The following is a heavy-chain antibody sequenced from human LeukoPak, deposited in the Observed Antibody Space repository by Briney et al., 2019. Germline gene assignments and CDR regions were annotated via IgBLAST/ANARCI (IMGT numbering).Heavy chain of an antibody. CDR1: GGTFSSYA. J-gene: IGHJ3*02. CDR2: IIPIFGTA. CDR3: ARSTYYDSSGYSLDAFDI. V-gene: IGHV1-69*13. D-gene: IGHD3-22*01. Sequence: ASVKVSCKASGGTFSSYAISWVRLAPGQGLEWMGGIIPIFGTANCAQKFQGRVTITADESTSTAYMELSSLRSEDTAVYYCARSTYYDSSGYSLDAFDIWGQGTMVTVSS.